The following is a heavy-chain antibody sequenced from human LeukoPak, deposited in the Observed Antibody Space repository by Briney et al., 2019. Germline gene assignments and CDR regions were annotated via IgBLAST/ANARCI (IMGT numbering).Heavy chain of an antibody. CDR3: ARVTGYMIEDYFDY. CDR1: GYSISSGYF. J-gene: IGHJ4*02. Sequence: SETLSLTCTVSGYSISSGYFWGWIRQPPGKGLEWIGSFYHSGITYYNPSLKSRVTISVETSKNQFSLKLRSVTAADTAVYYCARVTGYMIEDYFDYWGQGTLVTVSS. CDR2: FYHSGIT. V-gene: IGHV4-38-2*02. D-gene: IGHD3-22*01.